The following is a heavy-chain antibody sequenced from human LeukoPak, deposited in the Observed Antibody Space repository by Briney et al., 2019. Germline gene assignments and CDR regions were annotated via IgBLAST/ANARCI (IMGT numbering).Heavy chain of an antibody. CDR3: ATEDTAMVRHYFDY. Sequence: SVNVSCMASGGTFISYAISGVRQSPGQGLEGMGRIIPIFGTSNYAHKFHGRVTTTTHESTSTAYMELSSLRSKDTAVYYCATEDTAMVRHYFDYWGQGTLVTVSS. D-gene: IGHD5-18*01. CDR2: IIPIFGTS. V-gene: IGHV1-69*05. J-gene: IGHJ4*02. CDR1: GGTFISYA.